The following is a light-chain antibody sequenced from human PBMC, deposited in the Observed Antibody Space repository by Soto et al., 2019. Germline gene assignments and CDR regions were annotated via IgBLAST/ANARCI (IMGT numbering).Light chain of an antibody. CDR3: AAWDDSLSGVV. CDR2: TNN. Sequence: QSVLTQPPSASGTPGQRVTISCSGSRSNIGRNYVYWFQQLPGTAPKLLIYTNNQRPSGVPDRFSGSKSGTSASLAISGLRSEDEADYYCAAWDDSLSGVVFGGGTQLTVL. CDR1: RSNIGRNY. J-gene: IGLJ2*01. V-gene: IGLV1-47*01.